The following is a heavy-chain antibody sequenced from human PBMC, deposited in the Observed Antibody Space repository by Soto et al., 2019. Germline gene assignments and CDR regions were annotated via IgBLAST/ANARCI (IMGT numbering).Heavy chain of an antibody. V-gene: IGHV4-39*01. CDR3: ASFGVPAVYYGMDV. J-gene: IGHJ6*02. D-gene: IGHD2-2*01. CDR2: IYYSGST. CDR1: GSCIGGSRCY. Sequence: SETLSLTCTVRGSCIGGSRCYWGLMRQPPGKGLEWIGSIYYSGSTYYNPSLKSRVTISVDTSKNQFSLKLSSVTAADTAVYYCASFGVPAVYYGMDVWGQGTTVT.